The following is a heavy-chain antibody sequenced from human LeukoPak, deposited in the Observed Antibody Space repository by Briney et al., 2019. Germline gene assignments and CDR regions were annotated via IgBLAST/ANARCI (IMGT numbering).Heavy chain of an antibody. CDR2: ISNDERNK. J-gene: IGHJ4*02. V-gene: IGHV3-30*09. CDR3: ARPSPPGDGYNPSDQ. D-gene: IGHD5-24*01. CDR1: GFIFTNFA. Sequence: GGSLRLSCAASGFIFTNFAMHWVRQAPGKGLEWVAVISNDERNKYYAESVKGRFAISRDNSNSMVYLQMTSLRLEDTAVYYCARPSPPGDGYNPSDQWGQGSLVIVSS.